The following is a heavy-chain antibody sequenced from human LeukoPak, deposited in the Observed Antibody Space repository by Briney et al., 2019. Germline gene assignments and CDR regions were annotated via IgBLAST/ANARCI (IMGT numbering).Heavy chain of an antibody. D-gene: IGHD3-3*01. J-gene: IGHJ4*02. CDR1: GGTFSSYA. CDR3: ASHIRFLEWSYFDY. CDR2: IIPIFGIA. V-gene: IGHV1-69*04. Sequence: SVKVSCKASGGTFSSYAIGWVRQAPGQGLEWMGRIIPIFGIANYAQKFQGRVTITADKSTSTAYMELSSLRSEDTAVYYCASHIRFLEWSYFDYWGQGTLVTVSS.